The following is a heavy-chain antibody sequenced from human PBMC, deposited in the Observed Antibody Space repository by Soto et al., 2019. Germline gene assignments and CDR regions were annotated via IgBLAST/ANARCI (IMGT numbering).Heavy chain of an antibody. CDR2: IWSDGYNK. Sequence: GGSLRLSCAASGFTFNNYGMHWVRQAPGKGLEWMAVIWSDGYNKYYAYSVKGRFTISRDYSKNTLYLQMNSLRAEDTAVYYCARASYGDYVQVGAFDIWGQGTMVTVSS. CDR3: ARASYGDYVQVGAFDI. V-gene: IGHV3-33*01. D-gene: IGHD4-17*01. CDR1: GFTFNNYG. J-gene: IGHJ3*02.